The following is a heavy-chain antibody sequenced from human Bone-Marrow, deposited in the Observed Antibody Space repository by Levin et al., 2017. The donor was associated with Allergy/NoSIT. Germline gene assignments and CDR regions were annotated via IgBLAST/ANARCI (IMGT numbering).Heavy chain of an antibody. V-gene: IGHV4-61*03. CDR2: IYHTGSA. D-gene: IGHD5-18*01. CDR1: GASVSTDYNY. Sequence: SETLSLTCIVSGASVSTDYNYWHWIRQTPGKGLEWIGYIYHTGSANYNPSLKSRVTMSVDTSNNHFSLKMTSMTAADTAVYYCASRLRGYNVWGRGTQVTVSS. J-gene: IGHJ4*02. CDR3: ASRLRGYNV.